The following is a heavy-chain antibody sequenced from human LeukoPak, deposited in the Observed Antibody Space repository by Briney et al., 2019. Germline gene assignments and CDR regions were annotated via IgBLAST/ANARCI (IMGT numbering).Heavy chain of an antibody. CDR1: GFTFSSYG. CDR3: ARGDYYDSSGYVDY. CDR2: MRYDGSNK. D-gene: IGHD3-22*01. Sequence: PGGSLRLSCAASGFTFSSYGMHWGRQAPGKGLEWLAFMRYDGSNKYYADSGKCRFTISRDNSKNTLYLQMNRLRAEDTAVYYCARGDYYDSSGYVDYWGQGTLVTVSS. J-gene: IGHJ4*02. V-gene: IGHV3-30*02.